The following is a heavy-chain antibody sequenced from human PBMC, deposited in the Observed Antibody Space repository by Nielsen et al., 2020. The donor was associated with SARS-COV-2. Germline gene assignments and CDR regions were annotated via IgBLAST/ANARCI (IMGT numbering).Heavy chain of an antibody. D-gene: IGHD2-21*01. CDR1: GFTFSSYG. V-gene: IGHV3-33*08. CDR3: ARVAYCGGDCYLYYYYYMDV. Sequence: GESLKISCAASGFTFSSYGMHWVRQAPGKGLEWVAVIWYDGSNKYYADPVKGRFTISRDNSKNTLYLQMNSLRAEDTAVYYCARVAYCGGDCYLYYYYYMDVWGKGTTVTVSS. J-gene: IGHJ6*03. CDR2: IWYDGSNK.